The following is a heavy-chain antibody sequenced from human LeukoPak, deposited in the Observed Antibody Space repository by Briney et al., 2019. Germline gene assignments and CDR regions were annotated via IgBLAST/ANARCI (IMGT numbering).Heavy chain of an antibody. D-gene: IGHD3-10*01. Sequence: SETLSLTCAVYGASFSVNNWIWIRQPPGKGLEWIGEINHSGTITYKPSLKSRLTISAVTSKNQFSLKLSSVTAADTAVYYCARYCGSENYCISYWGQGTLVTVSS. CDR3: ARYCGSENYCISY. V-gene: IGHV4-34*01. J-gene: IGHJ4*01. CDR1: GASFSVNN. CDR2: INHSGTI.